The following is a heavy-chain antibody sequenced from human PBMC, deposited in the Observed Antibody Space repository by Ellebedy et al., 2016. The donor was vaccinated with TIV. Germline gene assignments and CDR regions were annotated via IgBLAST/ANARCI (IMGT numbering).Heavy chain of an antibody. CDR1: GDSVPSNSSA. Sequence: SQTLSLTCAISGDSVPSNSSAWNWTRQSPSRGLEWLGRTYYRSKWYHDYAVSVKSRITINPDTSKNQFSLQLNSVTPEDTAVYYCARAQAPTYYYDSSGYWYFDYWGQGTLVTVSS. V-gene: IGHV6-1*01. D-gene: IGHD3-22*01. CDR2: TYYRSKWYH. J-gene: IGHJ4*02. CDR3: ARAQAPTYYYDSSGYWYFDY.